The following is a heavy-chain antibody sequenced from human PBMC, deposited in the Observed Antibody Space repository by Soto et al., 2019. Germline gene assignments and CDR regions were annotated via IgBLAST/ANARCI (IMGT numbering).Heavy chain of an antibody. V-gene: IGHV5-51*01. CDR3: ARLAQQRYYYYGMDV. CDR2: IYPGDSDT. CDR1: GYSFTSYW. D-gene: IGHD6-13*01. J-gene: IGHJ6*02. Sequence: GESLKISCKGSGYSFTSYWIGWVRQMPGKVLEWMGIIYPGDSDTRYSPSFQGQVTISADKSISTAYLQWSSLKASDTAMYYCARLAQQRYYYYGMDVWGQGXTVTVYS.